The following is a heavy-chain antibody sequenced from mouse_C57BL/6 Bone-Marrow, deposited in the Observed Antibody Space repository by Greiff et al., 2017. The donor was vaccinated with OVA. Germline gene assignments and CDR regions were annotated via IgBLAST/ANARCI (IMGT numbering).Heavy chain of an antibody. V-gene: IGHV1-15*01. CDR2: IDPETGGT. J-gene: IGHJ1*03. CDR1: GYTFTDYE. D-gene: IGHD2-4*01. CDR3: PMITTRGFYWYFDV. Sequence: QVQLQQSGAELVRPGASVTLSCKASGYTFTDYEMPWVKQTPVHGLEWIGAIDPETGGTASNQKFKGKAILTADKSSSTAYMELRSLTSEDSAVYYCPMITTRGFYWYFDVWGTGTTVTVSS.